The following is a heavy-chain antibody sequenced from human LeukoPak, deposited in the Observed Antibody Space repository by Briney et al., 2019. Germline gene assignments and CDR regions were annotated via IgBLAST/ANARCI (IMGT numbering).Heavy chain of an antibody. CDR3: ARNTETAIPLPYYFDY. V-gene: IGHV1-3*04. Sequence: ASVKVSCKASGYTFTSYAMHWVRQAPGQRLECMGWINTGNGNTRYSQKFQGRVTITRDTSASTAYMDLSSLRSEDTAVYYCARNTETAIPLPYYFDYWGQGTLVTVSS. CDR2: INTGNGNT. CDR1: GYTFTSYA. J-gene: IGHJ4*02. D-gene: IGHD2-21*02.